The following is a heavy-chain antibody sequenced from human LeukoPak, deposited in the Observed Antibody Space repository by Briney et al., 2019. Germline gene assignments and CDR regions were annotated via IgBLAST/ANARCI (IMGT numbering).Heavy chain of an antibody. J-gene: IGHJ4*02. CDR2: INHSGST. D-gene: IGHD6-19*01. CDR1: GGSFSGYY. V-gene: IGHV4-34*01. CDR3: ARGHWGTIAVARRTVGPLRY. Sequence: PSETLSLTCAVYGGSFSGYYWSWIRQPPGKGLEWIGEINHSGSTNYNPSLKSRVTISVDTSKNQFSLKLSSVTAADTAVYYCARGHWGTIAVARRTVGPLRYWGQGTLVTVSS.